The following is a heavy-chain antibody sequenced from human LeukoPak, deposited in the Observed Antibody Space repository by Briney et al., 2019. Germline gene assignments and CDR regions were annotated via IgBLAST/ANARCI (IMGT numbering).Heavy chain of an antibody. CDR2: ISSSSSYI. CDR3: ARGRKTASIYYYYMDV. CDR1: GFTFSSYS. Sequence: GGSLRLSCAASGFTFSSYSMNWVRQAPGKGLEWVSSISSSSSYIYYADSVKGRFTISRDNAKNSLYLQMNSLRAEDAAVYYCARGRKTASIYYYYMDVWGKGTTVTVSS. D-gene: IGHD1-14*01. J-gene: IGHJ6*03. V-gene: IGHV3-21*01.